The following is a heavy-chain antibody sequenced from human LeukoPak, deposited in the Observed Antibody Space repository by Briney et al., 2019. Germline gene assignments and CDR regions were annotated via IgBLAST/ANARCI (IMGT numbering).Heavy chain of an antibody. CDR3: ARDPQQLEYWYFDL. Sequence: GGSLRLSCAASGFTFRSYSMNWVRQAPGKGLEWVSSISSSSSYIYYADSVKGRFTISRDNAKNSLYLQMNSLRAEDTAVYYCARDPQQLEYWYFDLWGRGTLVTVSS. D-gene: IGHD6-13*01. CDR1: GFTFRSYS. V-gene: IGHV3-21*01. CDR2: ISSSSSYI. J-gene: IGHJ2*01.